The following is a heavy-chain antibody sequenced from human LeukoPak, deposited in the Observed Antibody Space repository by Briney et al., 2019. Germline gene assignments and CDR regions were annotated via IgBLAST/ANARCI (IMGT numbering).Heavy chain of an antibody. CDR2: INHSGSN. CDR3: ARGGGSYYY. V-gene: IGHV4-34*01. D-gene: IGHD1-26*01. J-gene: IGHJ4*02. CDR1: GGSYSGYH. Sequence: KSSETLSLTCAVYGGSYSGYHWSCIRHPPGKGVEGIGYINHSGSNNYHPPLKSRVTISVDTSKNQFSLKLSSVTASDTAVDYCARGGGSYYYWGQGTLVTVSS.